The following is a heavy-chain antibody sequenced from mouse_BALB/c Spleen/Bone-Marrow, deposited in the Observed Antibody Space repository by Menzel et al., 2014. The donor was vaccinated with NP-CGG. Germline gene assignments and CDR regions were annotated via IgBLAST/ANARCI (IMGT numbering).Heavy chain of an antibody. CDR3: ARRGYYGWFAY. CDR1: GFDFSSYW. D-gene: IGHD2-3*01. J-gene: IGHJ3*01. Sequence: EVKLMESGGGLVQPGGSLKLSCAASGFDFSSYWMSWVRQATGKGLEWIGEINPDSNTINYTPSLKDKFIISRDNAKNTLYLQMSKVRSEDTALYYCARRGYYGWFAYWGQGTLVTVSA. CDR2: INPDSNTI. V-gene: IGHV4-1*02.